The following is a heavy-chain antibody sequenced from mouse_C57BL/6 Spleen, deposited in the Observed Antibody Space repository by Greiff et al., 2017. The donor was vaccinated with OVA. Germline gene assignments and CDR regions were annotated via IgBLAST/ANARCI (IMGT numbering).Heavy chain of an antibody. CDR2: IRNKANGYTT. D-gene: IGHD2-3*01. CDR3: ARLNGYYGPWFAY. CDR1: GFTFTDYY. Sequence: EVNLVESGGGLVQPGGSLSLSCAASGFTFTDYYMSWVRQPPGKALEWLGFIRNKANGYTTEYSASVKGRFTISRDNSQSILYLQMNALRAEDSATYYCARLNGYYGPWFAYRGQGTLVTVSA. J-gene: IGHJ3*01. V-gene: IGHV7-3*01.